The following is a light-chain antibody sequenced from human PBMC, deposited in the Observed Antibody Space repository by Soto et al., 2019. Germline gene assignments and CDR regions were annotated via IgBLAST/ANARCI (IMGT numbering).Light chain of an antibody. CDR1: SSNIGSNY. Sequence: QSVLTQPPSASGTPGQRVTISCSGSSSNIGSNYVFWYQQLPGTAPKVLIYRNNQRPSGVPDRFSGSKSGTSASLAISGLLSEDEADYYCATWDDSLSGVIFGGGTKVTVL. V-gene: IGLV1-47*01. CDR3: ATWDDSLSGVI. CDR2: RNN. J-gene: IGLJ2*01.